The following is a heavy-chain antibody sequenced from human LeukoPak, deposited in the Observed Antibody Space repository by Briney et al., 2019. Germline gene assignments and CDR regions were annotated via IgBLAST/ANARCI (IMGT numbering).Heavy chain of an antibody. V-gene: IGHV4-34*01. CDR2: MYHTGST. Sequence: SETLSLTCAVYGGSFSGYYWSWIRQPPGKGLEWIGSMYHTGSTYYNPSLKSRVTISVDTSKNQFSLKLSSVTAADTAVYYCARVPGPNWFDPWGQGTLVTVSS. J-gene: IGHJ5*02. CDR3: ARVPGPNWFDP. CDR1: GGSFSGYY.